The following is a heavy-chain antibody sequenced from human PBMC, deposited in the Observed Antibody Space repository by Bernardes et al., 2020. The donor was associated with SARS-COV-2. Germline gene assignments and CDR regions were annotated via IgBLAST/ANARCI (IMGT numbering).Heavy chain of an antibody. D-gene: IGHD6-13*01. Sequence: SLIRSCAASGFTFDDYAMHWVRQAPGPGLEWVSGISWNSGSLGYADSVKGRFTISRDNGKNSLYLQMNSLRAEDTALYYCAKGGSAAPGTSADYWGQGTLVTVSS. V-gene: IGHV3-9*01. J-gene: IGHJ4*02. CDR2: ISWNSGSL. CDR3: AKGGSAAPGTSADY. CDR1: GFTFDDYA.